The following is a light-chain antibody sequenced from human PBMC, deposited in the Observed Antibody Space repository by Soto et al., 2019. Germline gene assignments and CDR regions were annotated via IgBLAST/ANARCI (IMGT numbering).Light chain of an antibody. CDR2: KAS. CDR1: QSISSW. Sequence: DIQMTQSPSTLSASVGDRVTITCRASQSISSWLAWYQQKPGKAPKLLIYKASTLQSGVPSRFSGSGSGTEFTLAISSLQSEDSATYYCQQYNDNWTFGQGTKLDIK. J-gene: IGKJ1*01. CDR3: QQYNDNWT. V-gene: IGKV1-5*03.